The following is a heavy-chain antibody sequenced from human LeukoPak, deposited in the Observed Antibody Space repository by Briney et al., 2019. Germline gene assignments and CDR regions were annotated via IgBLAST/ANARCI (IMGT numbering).Heavy chain of an antibody. CDR3: ARGGAYSSSWYSVRRDYFDY. J-gene: IGHJ4*02. CDR1: GGSFSGYY. V-gene: IGHV4-34*01. CDR2: INHSGST. D-gene: IGHD6-13*01. Sequence: SETLSLTCAVYGGSFSGYYWSWIRQPPGKGLEWIGEINHSGSTNYNPSLKSRVTISVDTSKNQFSLKLSSVTAADTAVYYCARGGAYSSSWYSVRRDYFDYWGRGTLVTVSS.